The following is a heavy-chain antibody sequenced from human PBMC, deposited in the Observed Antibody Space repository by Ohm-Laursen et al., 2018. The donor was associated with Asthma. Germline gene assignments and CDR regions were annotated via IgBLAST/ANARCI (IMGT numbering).Heavy chain of an antibody. D-gene: IGHD3-22*01. Sequence: SDTLSLTCTVSGGSIISSYYYWGWIRQPPGKGLEWIGSIYYGGSTYYNPSLKSRVTMSVDTSKNQFSLQLYSVTAADTAVYYCARLPTEDYYDSRNWFDPWGQGTLVTVSS. CDR3: ARLPTEDYYDSRNWFDP. J-gene: IGHJ5*02. CDR1: GGSIISSYYY. V-gene: IGHV4-39*01. CDR2: IYYGGST.